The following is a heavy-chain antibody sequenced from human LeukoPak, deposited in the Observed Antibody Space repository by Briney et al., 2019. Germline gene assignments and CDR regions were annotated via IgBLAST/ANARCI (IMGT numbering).Heavy chain of an antibody. Sequence: AGGSLRLSCAASGFNFSIYSMNWVRQAPGKGLEWVSYITRSSTTIYYADSVKGRFTISRDNAKNSLYLQMNSLRAEDTAVYYCAREVVTIFGVVITREDYYYYMDVWGKGTTVTVSS. CDR1: GFNFSIYS. D-gene: IGHD3-3*01. V-gene: IGHV3-48*01. CDR2: ITRSSTTI. CDR3: AREVVTIFGVVITREDYYYYMDV. J-gene: IGHJ6*03.